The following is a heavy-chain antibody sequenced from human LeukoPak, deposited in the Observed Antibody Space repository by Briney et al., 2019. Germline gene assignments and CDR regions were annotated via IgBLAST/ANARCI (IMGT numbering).Heavy chain of an antibody. V-gene: IGHV1-46*01. D-gene: IGHD6-19*01. CDR3: ARDQGGGQWLDYDY. Sequence: ASVKVSCKASGYTFTDYYIHWVRQAPGQGLEWMGVLSPSTGSTTYTQKFQGRVSMTRDTSTSTVYMELSSLRSDDTAVYYCARDQGGGQWLDYDYWGQGTLVTVSS. CDR2: LSPSTGST. J-gene: IGHJ4*02. CDR1: GYTFTDYY.